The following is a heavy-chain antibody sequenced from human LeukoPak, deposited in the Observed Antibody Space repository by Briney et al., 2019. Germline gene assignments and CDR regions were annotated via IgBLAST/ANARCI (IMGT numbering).Heavy chain of an antibody. CDR2: NRNKAQSYTT. J-gene: IGHJ4*02. D-gene: IGHD5-24*01. CDR1: GFTFSDHY. CDR3: AVSLGVEFRNFDY. V-gene: IGHV3-72*01. Sequence: GSLRLSCAASGFTFSDHYMDWVRQAPGKGLEWVARNRNKAQSYTTEYAASVKGRFTISRDDSRNLLYLQMNSLKTEDTAVYYCAVSLGVEFRNFDYWGQGTLVTVSS.